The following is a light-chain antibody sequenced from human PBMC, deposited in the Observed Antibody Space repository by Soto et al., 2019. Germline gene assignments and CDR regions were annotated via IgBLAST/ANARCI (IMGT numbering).Light chain of an antibody. CDR1: QSISY. CDR2: DVS. Sequence: DIQMTQSPSSLSASAGDRVTIPCRASQSISYVNWYQQKPGKAPKLLIYDVSNWQSGVPSRFSGSGSGTDFTLTISSLQPEDFATYYCQQSYIAPWTFGQGTKVEIK. J-gene: IGKJ1*01. V-gene: IGKV1-39*01. CDR3: QQSYIAPWT.